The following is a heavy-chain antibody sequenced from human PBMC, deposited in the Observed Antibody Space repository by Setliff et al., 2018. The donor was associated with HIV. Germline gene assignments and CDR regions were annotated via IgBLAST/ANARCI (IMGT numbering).Heavy chain of an antibody. V-gene: IGHV1-24*01. Sequence: GASVKVSCKVSGYTLTELSMHWVRQAPGKGLEWMGGSDPEDGNKMYAQKFQGRVTITRDKSANTAYMELSSLRSEDTAVYYCARGSCSGCYLSDYWGLGTLVTVSS. D-gene: IGHD6-19*01. CDR2: SDPEDGNK. CDR3: ARGSCSGCYLSDY. CDR1: GYTLTELS. J-gene: IGHJ4*02.